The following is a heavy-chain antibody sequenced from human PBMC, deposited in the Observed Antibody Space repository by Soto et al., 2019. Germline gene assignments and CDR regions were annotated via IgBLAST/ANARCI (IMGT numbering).Heavy chain of an antibody. J-gene: IGHJ5*02. CDR2: INPSGGST. Sequence: GASVKVSCKASGYTFTSYYMHWVRQAPGQGLEWMGIINPSGGSTSYAQKFQGRVTMTRDTSTSTVYMELSSLRSEDTAVYYCARELYYYDSSGYSWFDPWGQGTLVTVSS. CDR3: ARELYYYDSSGYSWFDP. V-gene: IGHV1-46*01. D-gene: IGHD3-22*01. CDR1: GYTFTSYY.